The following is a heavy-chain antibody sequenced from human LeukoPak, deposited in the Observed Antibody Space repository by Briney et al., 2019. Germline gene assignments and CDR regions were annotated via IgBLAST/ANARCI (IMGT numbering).Heavy chain of an antibody. J-gene: IGHJ4*02. CDR3: AKEFWSGYSTYFDY. V-gene: IGHV3-23*01. D-gene: IGHD3-3*01. Sequence: GGSLRLSCAASGFTFSSYAMSWVRQAPGKGLEWVSTISGSGGSTYYADSVKGRFTISRDNSKNTLYLQMNSLRAEDTAVYHCAKEFWSGYSTYFDYWGQGTLVTVSS. CDR1: GFTFSSYA. CDR2: ISGSGGST.